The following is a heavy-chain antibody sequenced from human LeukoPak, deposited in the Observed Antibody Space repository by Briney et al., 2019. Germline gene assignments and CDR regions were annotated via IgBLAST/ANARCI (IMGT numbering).Heavy chain of an antibody. CDR3: VRGDQVLYPFDY. CDR2: FSGSGGIT. J-gene: IGHJ4*02. Sequence: PGGSLRLSCAASGFTFSTCAMSWVRQAPGKGLEWVSSFSGSGGITYYTDSVKGRFTISRDISKNTLNLQMNSLRVDDTAVYFCVRGDQVLYPFDYWGQGTLVTVSS. CDR1: GFTFSTCA. D-gene: IGHD2/OR15-2a*01. V-gene: IGHV3-23*01.